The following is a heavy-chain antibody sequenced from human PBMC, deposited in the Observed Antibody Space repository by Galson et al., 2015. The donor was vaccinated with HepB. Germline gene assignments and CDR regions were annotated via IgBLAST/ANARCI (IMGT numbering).Heavy chain of an antibody. CDR2: ISYDGAHT. J-gene: IGHJ4*02. V-gene: IGHV3-30*04. CDR3: ARDDLGEMVTIAGGCVDY. CDR1: RFTFSSYA. Sequence: SLRLSCAGSRFTFSSYAMHWVRQAPGKGLEWVAVISYDGAHTYYADSVKGRFTVSRDNSKKTLYLQMNSLRAEDTAIYYCARDDLGEMVTIAGGCVDYWGQGTLVTVSS. D-gene: IGHD5-24*01.